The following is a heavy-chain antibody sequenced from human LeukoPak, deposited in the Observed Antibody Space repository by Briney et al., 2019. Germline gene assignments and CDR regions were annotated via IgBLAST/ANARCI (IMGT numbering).Heavy chain of an antibody. CDR2: VSGSGTST. J-gene: IGHJ4*02. Sequence: GGSLRLSCAASGLTFSSFAMSWVRQAPGKGLEWVSAVSGSGTSTYYADSVKGRFTISRDNSKNTLYLQMNSLRPEDTAVYYCARDYYYDTSGYPHYWGQGTLVTVSS. V-gene: IGHV3-23*01. CDR1: GLTFSSFA. D-gene: IGHD3-22*01. CDR3: ARDYYYDTSGYPHY.